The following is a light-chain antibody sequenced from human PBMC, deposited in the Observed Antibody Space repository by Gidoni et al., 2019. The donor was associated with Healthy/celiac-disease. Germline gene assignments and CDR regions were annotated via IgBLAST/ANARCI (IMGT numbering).Light chain of an antibody. Sequence: DIVMTQSPDSLAVSLGESATINCKSSQSVLYSSNNKNYLAWYQLLNYWASTRESGVPDRFSGSGSGTDFTLTIRSLQAEAVAVYYCQQYYRTPWTFGQGTKVEIK. CDR2: WAS. J-gene: IGKJ1*01. V-gene: IGKV4-1*01. CDR3: QQYYRTPWT. CDR1: QSVLYSSNNKNY.